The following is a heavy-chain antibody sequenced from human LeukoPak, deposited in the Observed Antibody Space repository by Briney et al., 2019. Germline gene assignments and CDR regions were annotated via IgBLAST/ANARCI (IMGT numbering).Heavy chain of an antibody. CDR1: GFTFSNYN. CDR3: ARGGPYSGSGDYFDY. J-gene: IGHJ4*02. Sequence: GGSLRLSCAASGFTFSNYNMNWVRQAPGKGLEWVSSISTGSNYIYYADSMRDRFTISRDNAKDSLYLQVNSLRAEDTAVYYCARGGPYSGSGDYFDYWGQGTLVTVSS. D-gene: IGHD3-10*01. V-gene: IGHV3-21*01. CDR2: ISTGSNYI.